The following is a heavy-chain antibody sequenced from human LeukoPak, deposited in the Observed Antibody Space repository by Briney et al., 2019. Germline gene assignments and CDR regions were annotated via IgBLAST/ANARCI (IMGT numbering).Heavy chain of an antibody. V-gene: IGHV1-8*03. CDR1: GYTFTSYD. Sequence: ASVKVSCKASGYTFTSYDINWVRQATGQGLEWMGWMNPNSGNTGYAQKFQGRVTITRNTSISTAYMELSGLRSEDTAVYYCARSSQATLYDYVWGSYRRVFDYWGQGTLVTVSS. J-gene: IGHJ4*02. D-gene: IGHD3-16*02. CDR3: ARSSQATLYDYVWGSYRRVFDY. CDR2: MNPNSGNT.